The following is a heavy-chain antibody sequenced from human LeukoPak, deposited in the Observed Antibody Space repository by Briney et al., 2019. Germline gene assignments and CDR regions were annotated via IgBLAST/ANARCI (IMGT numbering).Heavy chain of an antibody. CDR1: GFTLTSDS. CDR3: ASGMRVGPNI. CDR2: ISSSSDTI. V-gene: IGHV3-48*04. J-gene: IGHJ4*02. Sequence: GGSLRLSCAASGFTLTSDSMNWVRQAPGKGLEWVSYISSSSDTIYYADSVKGRFTISRDNGKNSLYLQMNSLRAEDTAVYYCASGMRVGPNIWGQGTLVTVSS. D-gene: IGHD1-26*01.